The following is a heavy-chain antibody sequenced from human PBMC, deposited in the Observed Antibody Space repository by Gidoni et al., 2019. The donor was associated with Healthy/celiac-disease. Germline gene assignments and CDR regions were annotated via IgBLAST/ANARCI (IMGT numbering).Heavy chain of an antibody. J-gene: IGHJ4*02. V-gene: IGHV3-21*01. CDR3: ARGVFGWETFDY. CDR2: ISSSSSYI. CDR1: GFTFSSYS. D-gene: IGHD1-26*01. Sequence: EVQLVESGGGLVKPGGSLRLSCAASGFTFSSYSMNWVRQAPGKGLEWVSSISSSSSYIYYADSVKGRFTISRDNAKNSLYLQMNSLRAEDTAVYYCARGVFGWETFDYWGQGTLVTVSS.